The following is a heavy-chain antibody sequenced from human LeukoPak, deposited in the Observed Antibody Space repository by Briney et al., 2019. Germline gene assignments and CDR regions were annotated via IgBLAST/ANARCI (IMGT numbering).Heavy chain of an antibody. CDR1: GYTFTSYG. V-gene: IGHV1-18*01. CDR2: ISAYNGNT. J-gene: IGHJ4*02. Sequence: ASVKVSCKASGYTFTSYGISWVRQAPGQGLEWMGWISAYNGNTNYAQKLQGRVTMTTDTSTSTAYMELRSLRSDDTAVYYCARDLYYDSGGYYTTTALGYWGQGTLVTVSS. D-gene: IGHD3-22*01. CDR3: ARDLYYDSGGYYTTTALGY.